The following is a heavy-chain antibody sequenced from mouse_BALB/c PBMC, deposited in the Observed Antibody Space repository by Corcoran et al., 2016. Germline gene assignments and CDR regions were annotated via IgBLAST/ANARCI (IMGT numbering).Heavy chain of an antibody. Sequence: QIQLVQSGPELKKPGETVKISCKASGYTFTNYGLNWVKQAPGKGLKWMGWMNTYTGEPAYAEYFNGRFAFSLETSASTAYLQIHNLKNEDTATYCCARRGYGSSYWYFDVWGAGTTVTVSS. J-gene: IGHJ1*01. CDR2: MNTYTGEP. CDR1: GYTFTNYG. CDR3: ARRGYGSSYWYFDV. V-gene: IGHV9-3-1*01. D-gene: IGHD1-1*01.